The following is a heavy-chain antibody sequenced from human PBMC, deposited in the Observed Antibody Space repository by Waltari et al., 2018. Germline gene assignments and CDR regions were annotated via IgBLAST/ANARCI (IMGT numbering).Heavy chain of an antibody. J-gene: IGHJ4*02. CDR3: ARGISGTAGEYFDY. CDR1: GGSISSYY. CDR2: IYYSGST. V-gene: IGHV4-59*01. D-gene: IGHD1-20*01. Sequence: QVQLQESGPGLVKPSETLSLTCTVSGGSISSYYWSWIRQPPGKGLEWIGYIYYSGSTNYTPYLKSRVTISVDTSKNQFALKLSSVTAADTAVYYCARGISGTAGEYFDYWGQGTLVTVSS.